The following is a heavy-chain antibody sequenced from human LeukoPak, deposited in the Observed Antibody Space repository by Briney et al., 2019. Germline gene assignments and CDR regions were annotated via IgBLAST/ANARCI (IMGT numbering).Heavy chain of an antibody. CDR3: ARDIVVVVAATNVPDGWFDP. Sequence: ASVKVSCRASGYTFSGYYMHWVRQAPGQGLEWMGWINPNSGDTNYAQKFQGRVTMPRDMSINTAYVELGRLRSDDTAVYHCARDIVVVVAATNVPDGWFDPWGQGTLVTVSS. J-gene: IGHJ5*02. CDR2: INPNSGDT. D-gene: IGHD2-15*01. V-gene: IGHV1-2*02. CDR1: GYTFSGYY.